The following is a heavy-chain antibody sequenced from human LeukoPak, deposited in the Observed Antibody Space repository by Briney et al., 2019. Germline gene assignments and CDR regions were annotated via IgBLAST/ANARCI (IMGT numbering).Heavy chain of an antibody. CDR1: GFTFISYG. Sequence: GGSLRLSCAASGFTFISYGMHWVRQAPGKGLEWVAIIWYDGNTKYYSESVKGRFTISRDNSKNTPYLQMNSLRAEDTAVYYCAKSRTGHDAFDVWGQGTLVTVSS. CDR3: AKSRTGHDAFDV. V-gene: IGHV3-33*06. CDR2: IWYDGNTK. D-gene: IGHD3/OR15-3a*01. J-gene: IGHJ3*01.